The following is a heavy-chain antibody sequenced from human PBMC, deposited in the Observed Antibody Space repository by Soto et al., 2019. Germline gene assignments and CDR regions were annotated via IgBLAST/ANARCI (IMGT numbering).Heavy chain of an antibody. CDR3: ARSSTSANYFDY. D-gene: IGHD2-2*01. J-gene: IGHJ4*02. Sequence: SETLSLTCTVSGGSISNYYWSWIRQPPGKGLEWIGYIYYSGSTYYNSSLKSRVTISVDTSKNQFSLKLSSVTAADTAVYYCARSSTSANYFDYWGQGTLVTVSS. V-gene: IGHV4-59*06. CDR1: GGSISNYY. CDR2: IYYSGST.